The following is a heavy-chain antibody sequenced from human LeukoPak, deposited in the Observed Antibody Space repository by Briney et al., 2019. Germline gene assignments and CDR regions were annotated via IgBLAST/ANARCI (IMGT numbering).Heavy chain of an antibody. CDR2: IIPIFGTA. Sequence: SVKVSCKASGGTFSSYAISWVRQAPGQGLGWMGGIIPIFGTANYAQKFQGRVTMTRDTSTSTVYMELSSLRSEDTAVYYCARVRDGYNDAYDIWGQGTMITVPS. CDR3: ARVRDGYNDAYDI. D-gene: IGHD5-24*01. J-gene: IGHJ3*02. CDR1: GGTFSSYA. V-gene: IGHV1-69*05.